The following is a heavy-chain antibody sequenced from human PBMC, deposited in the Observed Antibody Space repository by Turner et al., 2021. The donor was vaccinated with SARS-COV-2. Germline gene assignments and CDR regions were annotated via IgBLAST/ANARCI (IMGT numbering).Heavy chain of an antibody. CDR2: ISSSSSTI. D-gene: IGHD2-15*01. V-gene: IGHV3-48*01. CDR3: ARDLGGYFDY. J-gene: IGHJ4*02. Sequence: VNLLKSGGGLVQPGGSLRLSCAASGFTFSSYTMNWVRQAPGKGREWVSYISSSSSTIYYADSVKGRFTIYRDKAKNSLYLQMNSLRAEDTAVYDCARDLGGYFDYWGQGTLVTVSS. CDR1: GFTFSSYT.